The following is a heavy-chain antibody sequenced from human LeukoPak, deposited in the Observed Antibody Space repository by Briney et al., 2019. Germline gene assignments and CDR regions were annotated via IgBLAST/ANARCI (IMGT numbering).Heavy chain of an antibody. CDR2: ISYSGST. V-gene: IGHV4-59*08. D-gene: IGHD6-13*01. Sequence: PSETLSLTCTVSGDSISSYFLTWIRQPPGKGLEWLGYISYSGSTNCNPSLKSRVTISVDASKNQFSLKLSSVTAADTAVYYCARRRAEGGSNGHYNWFDPWGQGILVTVSS. CDR1: GDSISSYF. CDR3: ARRRAEGGSNGHYNWFDP. J-gene: IGHJ5*02.